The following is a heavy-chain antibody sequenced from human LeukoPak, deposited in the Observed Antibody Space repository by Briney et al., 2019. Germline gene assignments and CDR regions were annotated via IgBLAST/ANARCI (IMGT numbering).Heavy chain of an antibody. V-gene: IGHV3-9*03. J-gene: IGHJ4*02. D-gene: IGHD3-3*01. Sequence: GGSLRLSCAASGFTFEDYAMHWVRQAPGEGLEWVSGISWNSGSIGYADSVKGRFTISRDNAKNSLYLQMNSLRAEDMALYYCAKGVLRFLEWLFDYWGQGTLVTVSS. CDR1: GFTFEDYA. CDR3: AKGVLRFLEWLFDY. CDR2: ISWNSGSI.